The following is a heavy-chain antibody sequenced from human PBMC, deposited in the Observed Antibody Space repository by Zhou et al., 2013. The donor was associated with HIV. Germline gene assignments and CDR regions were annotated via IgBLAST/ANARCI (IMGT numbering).Heavy chain of an antibody. CDR2: MNPNSGKT. D-gene: IGHD3-16*01. CDR1: GYSFLTYD. V-gene: IGHV1-8*01. Sequence: QVQLVQSGPEVKKPGASVKVSCWTSGYSFLTYDVNWVRQVAGQGFEWLGWMNPNSGKTVYAEKFQGRVITTSETSTTTAYLELSSLTYEDTAVYFCARGYAFDPWGQGTLVTVSS. CDR3: ARGYAFDP. J-gene: IGHJ5*02.